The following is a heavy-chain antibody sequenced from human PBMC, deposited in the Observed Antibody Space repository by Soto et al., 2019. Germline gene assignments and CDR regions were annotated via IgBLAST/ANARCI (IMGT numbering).Heavy chain of an antibody. CDR2: INHSGST. Sequence: QVQLQQWGAGLLKPSETLSLTCAVYGGSFSGYYWSWIRQPPGKGLEGIGEINHSGSTNYNPSLKSRVSISVDTSKNQFSLKLSSVTAADTAVYYCARRRYCSGGSCPPFDYWGQGTLVTVSS. D-gene: IGHD2-15*01. J-gene: IGHJ4*02. CDR1: GGSFSGYY. CDR3: ARRRYCSGGSCPPFDY. V-gene: IGHV4-34*01.